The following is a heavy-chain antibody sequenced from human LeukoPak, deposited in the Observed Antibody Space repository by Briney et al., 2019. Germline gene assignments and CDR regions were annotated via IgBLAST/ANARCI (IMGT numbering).Heavy chain of an antibody. D-gene: IGHD3-22*01. CDR3: ARDYTTLYYYDSSGYYGY. J-gene: IGHJ4*02. CDR2: INPSGGST. Sequence: GASVKVSCKASGYTFTSYYMHWVRQAPGQGLEWMGIINPSGGSTSYAQKFQGRVTMTRDTSTSTAYMELRSLRSDDTAVYYCARDYTTLYYYDSSGYYGYWGQGTLVTVSS. CDR1: GYTFTSYY. V-gene: IGHV1-46*01.